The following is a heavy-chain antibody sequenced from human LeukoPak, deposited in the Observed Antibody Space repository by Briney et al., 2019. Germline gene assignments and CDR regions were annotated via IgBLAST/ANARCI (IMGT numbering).Heavy chain of an antibody. CDR1: GGSISRYY. V-gene: IGHV4-4*07. D-gene: IGHD1-26*01. CDR2: IYTSGST. CDR3: ARGVGATTSYYYYYYMDV. Sequence: PSETLSLTCTVSGGSISRYYWSWIRQAAEKGLEWIGRIYTSGSTNYNPSLKSRVTMSVDTSKNQFSLKLSSVTAADTAVYYCARGVGATTSYYYYYYMDVWGKGTTVTISS. J-gene: IGHJ6*03.